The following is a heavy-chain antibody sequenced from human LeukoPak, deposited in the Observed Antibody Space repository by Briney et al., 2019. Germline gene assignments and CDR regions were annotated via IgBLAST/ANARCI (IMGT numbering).Heavy chain of an antibody. Sequence: SETLSLTCTVSGGSISSSSYYWGWIRQPPGKGLEWIGSIYYSGSTYYNPSLKSRVTISVDTSKNQFSLKLSSVTAADTAVYYCARHKRIQLYHFDHWGQGTLVTVSS. J-gene: IGHJ4*02. V-gene: IGHV4-39*01. CDR3: ARHKRIQLYHFDH. CDR2: IYYSGST. D-gene: IGHD5-18*01. CDR1: GGSISSSSYY.